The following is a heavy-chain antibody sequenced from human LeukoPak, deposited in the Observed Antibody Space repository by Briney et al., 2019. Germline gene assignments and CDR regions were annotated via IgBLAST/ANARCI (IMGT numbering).Heavy chain of an antibody. J-gene: IGHJ3*02. CDR3: ARERVQQLVRKAFDI. D-gene: IGHD6-13*01. CDR1: GYTFTGYY. V-gene: IGHV1-2*02. Sequence: ASVKVSCKASGYTFTGYYMHWVRQALGQGLEWMGWINPNSGGTNYAQKFQGRVTMTRDTSISTAYMELSRLRSDDTAVYYCARERVQQLVRKAFDIWGQGTMVTVSS. CDR2: INPNSGGT.